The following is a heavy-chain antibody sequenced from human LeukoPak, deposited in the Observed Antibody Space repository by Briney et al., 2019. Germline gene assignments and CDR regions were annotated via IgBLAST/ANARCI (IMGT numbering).Heavy chain of an antibody. D-gene: IGHD6-6*01. J-gene: IGHJ4*02. CDR1: GDSISSYY. CDR2: IYYSGST. V-gene: IGHV4-59*08. Sequence: SETLSLTCTVSGDSISSYYWSWIRQPPGKGLEWIGYIYYSGSTNYNPSLRSRVTISVDTSKNQFSLKLSSVTAADTAVYYCARLRSSSGSDYWGQGTLVTVSS. CDR3: ARLRSSSGSDY.